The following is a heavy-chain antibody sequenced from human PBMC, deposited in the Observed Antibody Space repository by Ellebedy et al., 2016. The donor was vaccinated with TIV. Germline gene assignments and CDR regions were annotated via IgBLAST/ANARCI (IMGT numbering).Heavy chain of an antibody. CDR3: ARDSLYGDYLILDY. Sequence: MPSETLSLTCTVSGGSISSGGYYRSWIRQHPGKGLEWIGYIYYSGSTYYNPSLKSRVTISVDTSKNQFSLKLSSVTAADTAVYYCARDSLYGDYLILDYWGQGTLVTVSS. J-gene: IGHJ4*02. D-gene: IGHD4-17*01. CDR1: GGSISSGGYY. CDR2: IYYSGST. V-gene: IGHV4-31*03.